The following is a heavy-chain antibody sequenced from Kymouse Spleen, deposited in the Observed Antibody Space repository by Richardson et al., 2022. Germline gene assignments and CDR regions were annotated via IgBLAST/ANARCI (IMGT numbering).Heavy chain of an antibody. D-gene: IGHD3-10*01. V-gene: IGHV4-39*01. CDR1: GGSISSSSYY. Sequence: QLQLQESGPGLVKPSETLSLTCTVSGGSISSSSYYWGWIRQPPGKGLEWIGSIYYSGSTYYNPSLKSRVTISVDTSKNQFSLKLSSVTAADTAVYYCARGVPYYGEDYWGQGTLVTVSS. CDR2: IYYSGST. CDR3: ARGVPYYGEDY. J-gene: IGHJ4*02.